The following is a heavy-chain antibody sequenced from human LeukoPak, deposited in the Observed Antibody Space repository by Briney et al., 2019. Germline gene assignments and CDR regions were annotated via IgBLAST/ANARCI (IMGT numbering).Heavy chain of an antibody. CDR1: GGTFSSYA. CDR3: ARDKGIQLPHGDPYYYYYMDV. CDR2: IIPIFGTA. Sequence: SVKVSCKASGGTFSSYAISWVRQAPGQGLEWMGGIIPIFGTANYAQKFQGRVTITTDESTSTAYMELSSLRSEDTAVYYCARDKGIQLPHGDPYYYYYMDVWGKGTTVTVSS. V-gene: IGHV1-69*05. J-gene: IGHJ6*03. D-gene: IGHD2-2*01.